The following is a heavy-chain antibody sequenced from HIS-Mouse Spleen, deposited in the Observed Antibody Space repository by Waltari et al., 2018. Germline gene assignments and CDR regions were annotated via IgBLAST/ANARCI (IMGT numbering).Heavy chain of an antibody. D-gene: IGHD6-13*01. CDR3: ARGKGSSSWYYFDY. J-gene: IGHJ4*02. V-gene: IGHV4-34*01. CDR2: IKQSGST. Sequence: QVQLQQWGAGLLKPSETLSLTCAVYGGSFSGYYWSWIRQPPGKGLGWIGEIKQSGSTNNNPSLKSRVTISVDTSKNQFSLKLSSVTAADTAVYYCARGKGSSSWYYFDYWGQGTLVTVSS. CDR1: GGSFSGYY.